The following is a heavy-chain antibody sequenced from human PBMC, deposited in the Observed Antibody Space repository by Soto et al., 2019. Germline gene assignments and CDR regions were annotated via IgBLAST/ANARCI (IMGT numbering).Heavy chain of an antibody. CDR3: ARVPAIAEAGKYYFDY. CDR1: GGTFSSYA. CDR2: IIPIFGTA. D-gene: IGHD6-13*01. V-gene: IGHV1-69*01. Sequence: QVQLVQSGAEVKKPGSSVKVSCKASGGTFSSYAISWVRQAPGQGLEWMGGIIPIFGTANYAQKFQGRVTITADESTSTAYMELSSLRYADTAVYYCARVPAIAEAGKYYFDYWGQGTLVTVSS. J-gene: IGHJ4*02.